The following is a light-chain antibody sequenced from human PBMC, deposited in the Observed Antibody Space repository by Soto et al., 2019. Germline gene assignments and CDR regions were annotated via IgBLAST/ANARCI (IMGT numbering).Light chain of an antibody. CDR1: QSITDW. J-gene: IGKJ1*01. V-gene: IGKV1-5*03. CDR2: KAS. CDR3: QYYDNYSWT. Sequence: DIQMTQSPSTLSASVGDRVTITCRASQSITDWLAWYQQKPGKAPKFLIYKASNLESGVPSRFSGSVSGTEFTLTISSVQPDDFATYYCQYYDNYSWTFGQGTKVEIK.